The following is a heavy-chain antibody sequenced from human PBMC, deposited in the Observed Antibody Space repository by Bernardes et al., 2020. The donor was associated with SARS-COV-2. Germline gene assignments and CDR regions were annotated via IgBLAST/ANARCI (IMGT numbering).Heavy chain of an antibody. V-gene: IGHV1-2*04. CDR1: GYSFTGFY. J-gene: IGHJ6*02. D-gene: IGHD3-9*01. CDR3: ASTPPDILTDLPYSMDV. Sequence: ASVKVSCKASGYSFTGFYMHWVRQAPGQGLEWLGWINPYTGGTNYAQKFKDWVTMTRDTSITTAYMELSSLRSDDTAVYYCASTPPDILTDLPYSMDVWGQATTANVS. CDR2: INPYTGGT.